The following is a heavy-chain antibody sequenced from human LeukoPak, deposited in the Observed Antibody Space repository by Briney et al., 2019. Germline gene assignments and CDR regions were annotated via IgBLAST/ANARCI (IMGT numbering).Heavy chain of an antibody. J-gene: IGHJ4*02. CDR2: FDPEDGET. V-gene: IGHV1-24*01. CDR1: GYTLTELS. D-gene: IGHD1-1*01. CDR3: AFALDDSPYHDF. Sequence: ASVKVSCKVSGYTLTELSMHWVRQAPGKGLEWMGGFDPEDGETIYAQKFQGRVTMTEDTSTDTAYMELSRLRSDDTAVYYCAFALDDSPYHDFWGQGTLVTVSS.